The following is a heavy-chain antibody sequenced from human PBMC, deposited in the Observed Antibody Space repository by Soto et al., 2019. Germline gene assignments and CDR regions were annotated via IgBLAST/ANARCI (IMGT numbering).Heavy chain of an antibody. CDR2: IIPIFGTA. V-gene: IGHV1-69*01. Sequence: QVQLVQSGAEVKKPGSSVKVSCKASGGTFSSYAISWVRQAPGQELEWMGGIIPIFGTANYAQKFQGRVTITADESTSTAYMELSSLRSEDTAVYYCAREPDATYSSSWTNYFDYWGQGTLVTVSS. J-gene: IGHJ4*02. CDR1: GGTFSSYA. CDR3: AREPDATYSSSWTNYFDY. D-gene: IGHD6-13*01.